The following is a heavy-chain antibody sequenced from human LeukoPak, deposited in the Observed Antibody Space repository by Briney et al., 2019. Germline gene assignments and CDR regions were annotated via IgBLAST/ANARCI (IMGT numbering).Heavy chain of an antibody. CDR2: IKQDGSEK. V-gene: IGHV3-7*01. Sequence: GGSLRLSCAASGFTFSSYWMSWVRQAPGKGLEWVANIKQDGSEKYYVDSVKGRFTISRDNAKNSLYLQMNSLRAEDTAVYYCARGSLRGVDIPYYFXYWGXGTXVT. D-gene: IGHD3-10*01. CDR3: ARGSLRGVDIPYYFXY. CDR1: GFTFSSYW. J-gene: IGHJ4*01.